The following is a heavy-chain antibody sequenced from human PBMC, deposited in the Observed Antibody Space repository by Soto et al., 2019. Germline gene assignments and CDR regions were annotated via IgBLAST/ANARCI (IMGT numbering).Heavy chain of an antibody. CDR2: IYYSGST. V-gene: IGHV4-39*07. Sequence: SETLSLTCTVSGGSISSSSYYWGWIRQPPGKGLEWIGSIYYSGSTYYNPSLKSRVTISVDKSKNQFSLKLSSVTAADTAVYYCASGHLYGMDVWGQGTTVTVSS. J-gene: IGHJ6*02. CDR3: ASGHLYGMDV. CDR1: GGSISSSSYY.